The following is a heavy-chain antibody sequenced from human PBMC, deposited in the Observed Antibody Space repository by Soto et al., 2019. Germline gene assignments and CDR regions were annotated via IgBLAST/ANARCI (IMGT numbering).Heavy chain of an antibody. CDR2: VNPKSGNT. Sequence: QVQLVQSGAEVKKPGASVKVSCKASGYSFSTYDINWVRQAAGQGLEWMGWVNPKSGNTDDAQRFRGRVSMTSNTSISTAYMELSALTPEDTAVYYCARPYRERTSCDTDWFDPWGQGTLVTVSS. CDR1: GYSFSTYD. J-gene: IGHJ5*02. D-gene: IGHD2-2*02. V-gene: IGHV1-8*01. CDR3: ARPYRERTSCDTDWFDP.